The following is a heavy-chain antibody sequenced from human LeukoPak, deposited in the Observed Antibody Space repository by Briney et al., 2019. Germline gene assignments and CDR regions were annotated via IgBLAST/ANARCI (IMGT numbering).Heavy chain of an antibody. J-gene: IGHJ6*03. V-gene: IGHV4-34*01. Sequence: PSETLSLTCAVYGGSFSGYYWSWIRQPPGKGLEWIGEINHSGSTNYNPSLKSRVTISVDTSKNQFSLKLSSVTAADTAVYYCATLPEAKHVRGRRVYYYYMDVWGKGTTVTISS. CDR1: GGSFSGYY. CDR3: ATLPEAKHVRGRRVYYYYMDV. CDR2: INHSGST. D-gene: IGHD3-10*02.